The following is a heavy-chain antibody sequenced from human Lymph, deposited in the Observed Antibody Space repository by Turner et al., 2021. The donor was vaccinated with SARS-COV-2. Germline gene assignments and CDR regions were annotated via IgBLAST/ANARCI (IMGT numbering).Heavy chain of an antibody. J-gene: IGHJ6*02. D-gene: IGHD6-19*01. Sequence: QVQLVQSGAEVKKPGASVKVSCKVSGYTLTELSMHWVRQAAGKGREWMGGFVPEDGKTIYAQKFQGRVTMTEDTSTDTAYMELSSLRSEDTAVYYCATDRSSGWPHYYYYTMDVWGQGTTVTVSS. V-gene: IGHV1-24*01. CDR3: ATDRSSGWPHYYYYTMDV. CDR2: FVPEDGKT. CDR1: GYTLTELS.